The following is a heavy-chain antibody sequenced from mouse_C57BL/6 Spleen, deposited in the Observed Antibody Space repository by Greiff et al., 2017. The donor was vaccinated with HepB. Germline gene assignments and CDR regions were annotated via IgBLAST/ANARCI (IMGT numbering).Heavy chain of an antibody. CDR3: AREEEYGNSVAY. D-gene: IGHD2-10*02. V-gene: IGHV1-26*01. CDR2: INPNNGGT. Sequence: EVQLQQSGPELVKPGASVKISCKASGYTFTDYYMNWVKQSHGKSLEWIGDINPNNGGTSYNQKFKGKATLTVDKSSSTAYMELRSLTSEDSAVYYCAREEEYGNSVAYWGQGTLVTVSA. CDR1: GYTFTDYY. J-gene: IGHJ3*01.